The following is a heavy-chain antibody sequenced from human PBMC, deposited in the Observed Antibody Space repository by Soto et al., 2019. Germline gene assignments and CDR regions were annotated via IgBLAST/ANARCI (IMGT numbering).Heavy chain of an antibody. J-gene: IGHJ6*02. Sequence: ASVKVSCKASGYTFTGYYMHWVRQAPGQGLEWMGWINPNSGGTNYAQKFQGWVTMTRDTSISTAYMELSRLRSDDTAVYYCARGMGGVPAAYYGMDVWGQGTTVTVSS. CDR2: INPNSGGT. CDR3: ARGMGGVPAAYYGMDV. V-gene: IGHV1-2*04. CDR1: GYTFTGYY. D-gene: IGHD2-2*01.